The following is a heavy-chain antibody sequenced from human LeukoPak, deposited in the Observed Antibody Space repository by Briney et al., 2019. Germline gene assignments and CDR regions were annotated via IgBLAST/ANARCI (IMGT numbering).Heavy chain of an antibody. CDR1: GFTFSNFG. J-gene: IGHJ5*02. CDR3: ARVSYRITMVRGVIYWFDP. V-gene: IGHV3-30*03. CDR2: ISYDGSLK. Sequence: GRSLRLSCAASGFTFSNFGMHWVRQAPGKGLEWVAVISYDGSLKHYLDSVKGRFTISRDNSKSTLYLQMDSLRVEDTAVYYCARVSYRITMVRGVIYWFDPWGQGTLVTVSS. D-gene: IGHD3-10*01.